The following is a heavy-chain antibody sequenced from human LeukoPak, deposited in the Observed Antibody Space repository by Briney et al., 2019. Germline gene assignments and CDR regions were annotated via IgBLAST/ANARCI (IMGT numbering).Heavy chain of an antibody. CDR3: ATIFWSGYLYAFDI. CDR2: MNPNSGNT. Sequence: ASVKVSCKASGYTFTSYDINWVRQATGQGLEWMGWMNPNSGNTGYAQKFQGRVTMTRNTSISTAYMELSSLKSEDTAVYYCATIFWSGYLYAFDIWGQGTMVTVS. V-gene: IGHV1-8*01. D-gene: IGHD3-3*01. J-gene: IGHJ3*02. CDR1: GYTFTSYD.